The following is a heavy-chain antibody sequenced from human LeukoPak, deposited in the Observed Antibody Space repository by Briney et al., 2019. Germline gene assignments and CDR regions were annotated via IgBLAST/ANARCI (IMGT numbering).Heavy chain of an antibody. J-gene: IGHJ5*02. CDR3: ARSSLEARPIAARANCLDP. Sequence: PSETLSLTCTVSGGSISSGRYYWSWIRQPAGKGLEWIGRIYTSGNTNYNPSLKSRVTISVDTSKSQFSLKLSSVTAADTAVYYCARSSLEARPIAARANCLDPWGQGTLVTVSS. CDR2: IYTSGNT. D-gene: IGHD6-6*01. CDR1: GGSISSGRYY. V-gene: IGHV4-61*02.